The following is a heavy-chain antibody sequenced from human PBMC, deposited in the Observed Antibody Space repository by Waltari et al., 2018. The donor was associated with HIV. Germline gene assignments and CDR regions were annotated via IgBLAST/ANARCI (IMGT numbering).Heavy chain of an antibody. CDR2: IFYSGST. V-gene: IGHV4-39*07. CDR1: GGSISSSNYY. J-gene: IGHJ4*02. CDR3: ARDIGTV. Sequence: QLQLQESGPGLVKPSEALSLTCTVSGGSISSSNYYWGWIRQPPGKGLEWIGSIFYSGSTYYNPSLRSRVTISIDTSKNQFSLKLSSVTAADTAVYYCARDIGTVGGQGTLVTVSS. D-gene: IGHD1-26*01.